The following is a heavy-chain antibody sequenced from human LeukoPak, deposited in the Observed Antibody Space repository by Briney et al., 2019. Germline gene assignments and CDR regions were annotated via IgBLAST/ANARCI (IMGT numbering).Heavy chain of an antibody. CDR1: GFTVSSNS. CDR2: IYSDNT. D-gene: IGHD4/OR15-4a*01. J-gene: IGHJ4*02. CDR3: ARRAGAYSHPYDY. V-gene: IGHV3-53*01. Sequence: GGSLRLSCTVSGFTVSSNSMSWVRQAPGKGLEWVSFIYSDNTHYSDPVKGRFTISRDNSKTPLYLPMNSLRAEDTAVYYCARRAGAYSHPYDYWGQGNLVIVS.